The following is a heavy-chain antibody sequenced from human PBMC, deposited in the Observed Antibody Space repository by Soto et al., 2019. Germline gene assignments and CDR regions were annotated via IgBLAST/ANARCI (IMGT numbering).Heavy chain of an antibody. CDR2: VDPSRGSA. CDR3: ARPLIGNTVDL. V-gene: IGHV1-46*01. CDR1: GYTFITYF. J-gene: IGHJ3*01. D-gene: IGHD1-7*01. Sequence: QAQLLQSGAEVKKPGASVKVSCKASGYTFITYFIHWVRQAPGQRLEWIGIVDPSRGSADYAQKFKGRGSMTTDVSMRTVFMDLSSLRSEDTAVYYCARPLIGNTVDLWGQGTTVIVAS.